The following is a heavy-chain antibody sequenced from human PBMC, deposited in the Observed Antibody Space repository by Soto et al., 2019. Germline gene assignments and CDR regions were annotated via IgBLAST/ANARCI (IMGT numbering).Heavy chain of an antibody. CDR3: EKTMGDRSGGSCYGAYSRDV. J-gene: IGHJ6*02. V-gene: IGHV3-23*01. D-gene: IGHD2-15*01. CDR1: GFSFNTYA. CDR2: VSASGGST. Sequence: EVQLLESGGGLVQPGGSLRLSCAASGFSFNTYAMSWVRQARGKGPEWVSTVSASGGSTYSADSVKGRFTISRDNSKNTVRPQMKGLRAEDTTVSYCEKTMGDRSGGSCYGAYSRDVWGQGITVTVSS.